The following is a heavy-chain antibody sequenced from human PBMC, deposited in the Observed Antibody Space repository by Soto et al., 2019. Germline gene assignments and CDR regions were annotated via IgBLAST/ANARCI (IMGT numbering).Heavy chain of an antibody. V-gene: IGHV4-39*01. CDR1: GGSIRGISYY. Sequence: SEPLSLTCTVSGGSIRGISYYWGWIRNSPGKGLELIGNISYSGSTYYNLSLASRATISVDTSKNQFSLKLRSVNAADTAVYYCPRRTRVWFGELGYNFYYGMNXWGQVTTFTVS. CDR3: PRRTRVWFGELGYNFYYGMNX. D-gene: IGHD3-10*01. J-gene: IGHJ6*02. CDR2: ISYSGST.